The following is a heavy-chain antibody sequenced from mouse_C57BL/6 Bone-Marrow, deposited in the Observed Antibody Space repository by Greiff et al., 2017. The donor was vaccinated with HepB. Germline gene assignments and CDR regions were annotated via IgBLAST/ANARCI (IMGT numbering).Heavy chain of an antibody. CDR1: GFSLTSYG. Sequence: VMLVESGPGLVAPSQSLSITCTVSGFSLTSYGVDWVRQPPGKGLEWLGVIWGGGSTNYNSALMSRLRISKDNSKSQVFLKMNSLQTDDTAMYYCAKRYYGSSYGGYFDVWGTGTTVTVSS. CDR3: AKRYYGSSYGGYFDV. D-gene: IGHD1-1*01. V-gene: IGHV2-9*01. J-gene: IGHJ1*03. CDR2: IWGGGST.